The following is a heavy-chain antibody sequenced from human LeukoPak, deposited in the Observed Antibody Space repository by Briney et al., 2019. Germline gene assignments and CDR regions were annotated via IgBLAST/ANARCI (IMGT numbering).Heavy chain of an antibody. J-gene: IGHJ4*02. CDR2: IKIDGRVE. V-gene: IGHV3-7*01. Sequence: PRGSLRLSCAPSGFTFSSYWMSSVRQAPGKGLWWVANIKIDGRVEDSVGSVKGRFTISRDNAKKSLYLQRNRLRAHHTAVYYCAAYRFSSGLTDYWGQGTLVTVSS. CDR3: AAYRFSSGLTDY. D-gene: IGHD6-19*01. CDR1: GFTFSSYW.